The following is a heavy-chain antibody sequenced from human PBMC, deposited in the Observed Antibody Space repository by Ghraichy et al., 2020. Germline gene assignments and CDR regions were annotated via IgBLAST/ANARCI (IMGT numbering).Heavy chain of an antibody. Sequence: GGSLRLSCAASGFTFSSYWMHWVRQGPGMGLVWVSRLNTDGSNMHYADSVEGRFTISRDNAKNTFYLQMNSLRAEDTAVYFCARGRLGAGRSTFELWGQGARVT. CDR1: GFTFSSYW. CDR2: LNTDGSNM. J-gene: IGHJ6*02. D-gene: IGHD1-26*01. CDR3: ARGRLGAGRSTFEL. V-gene: IGHV3-74*01.